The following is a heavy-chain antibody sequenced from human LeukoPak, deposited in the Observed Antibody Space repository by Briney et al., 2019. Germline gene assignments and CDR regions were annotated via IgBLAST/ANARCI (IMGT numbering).Heavy chain of an antibody. J-gene: IGHJ4*02. Sequence: ASVKVSCKASGYTFTSYGISWVRQAPGQGLEWMGWISAYKGNTNYAQKLQGRVTMTTDTSTSTAYMELRSLRSDDTAVYYCASQIGIAAAGTLGYWGQGTLVTVSS. CDR2: ISAYKGNT. D-gene: IGHD6-13*01. CDR3: ASQIGIAAAGTLGY. CDR1: GYTFTSYG. V-gene: IGHV1-18*01.